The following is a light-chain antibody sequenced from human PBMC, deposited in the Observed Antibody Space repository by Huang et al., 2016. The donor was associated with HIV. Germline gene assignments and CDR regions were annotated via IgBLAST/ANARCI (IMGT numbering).Light chain of an antibody. J-gene: IGKJ2*01. Sequence: DIVLTQTPVSSPVTLGQPASISCGSNQSLVHSDGNTYLSWLQDRPGQPPRLLIYKISKRLSGVPDRFSGSGAGADFTLKISRVEAEDLGIYYCTQASHFPHTFGQGTNLDIK. V-gene: IGKV2-24*01. CDR3: TQASHFPHT. CDR1: QSLVHSDGNTY. CDR2: KIS.